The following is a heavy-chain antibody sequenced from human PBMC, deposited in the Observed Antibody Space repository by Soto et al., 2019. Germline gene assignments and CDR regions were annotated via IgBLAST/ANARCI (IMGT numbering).Heavy chain of an antibody. CDR3: TRGYTGYAQAGLDS. V-gene: IGHV3-48*01. J-gene: IGHJ4*02. Sequence: EVQLVESGGGLVQPGGSLRLSCAASGFTFSIYSMNWVRQAPGKRLEWVSYITSSGSAIYYADTVKGRFTISRDNAKNSLYLQMNSLRAEDTAVYYCTRGYTGYAQAGLDSWGQGTLVTVSA. CDR1: GFTFSIYS. CDR2: ITSSGSAI. D-gene: IGHD5-12*01.